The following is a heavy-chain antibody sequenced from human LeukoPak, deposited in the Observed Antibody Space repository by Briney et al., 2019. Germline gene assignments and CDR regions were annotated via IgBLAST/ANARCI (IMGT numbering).Heavy chain of an antibody. CDR3: ARRHPGTSSNVYYYYFMDV. CDR1: GSSFTLYH. D-gene: IGHD2-2*01. J-gene: IGHJ6*03. Sequence: ASVKVSCKASGSSFTLYHMHWVRQAPGQGLEWMGVINPGAGSTSYAPKFQGRVIMTRDTSTSTVSMELSRLTSEDTAVYYCARRHPGTSSNVYYYYFMDVWGKGTTVTVPS. CDR2: INPGAGST. V-gene: IGHV1-46*01.